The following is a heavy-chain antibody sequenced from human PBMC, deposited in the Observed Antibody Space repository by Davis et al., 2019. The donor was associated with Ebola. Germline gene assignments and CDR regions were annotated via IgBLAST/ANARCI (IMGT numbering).Heavy chain of an antibody. J-gene: IGHJ4*02. D-gene: IGHD3-22*01. CDR1: GDTVSSNSAA. V-gene: IGHV6-1*01. Sequence: SQTLSLTCAISGDTVSSNSAAWNWIRQSPSRGLEWLGRTYYRSKWFVDYASSVKSRITINADTSKNQFSLQLTSATLEDTAVYYCARDPPSDQGYDYWGQGTLVTVSS. CDR2: TYYRSKWFV. CDR3: ARDPPSDQGYDY.